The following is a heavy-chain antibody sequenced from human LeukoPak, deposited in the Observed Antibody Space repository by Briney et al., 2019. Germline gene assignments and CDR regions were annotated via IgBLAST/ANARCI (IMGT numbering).Heavy chain of an antibody. V-gene: IGHV3-64D*06. CDR3: VKGYSGYGKGPVIFDY. Sequence: GGALRLSCSASGFTFSSYGMHWVRQAPGKGLEYVSTISSNGGRTYYADSVKGRFTISRDNSKNTLYLQISNLRAEETAVYYCVKGYSGYGKGPVIFDYWGQGNLVTVSS. CDR2: ISSNGGRT. D-gene: IGHD5-12*01. J-gene: IGHJ4*02. CDR1: GFTFSSYG.